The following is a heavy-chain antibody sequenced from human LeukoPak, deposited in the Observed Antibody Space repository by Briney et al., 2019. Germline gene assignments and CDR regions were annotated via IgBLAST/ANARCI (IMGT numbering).Heavy chain of an antibody. CDR3: ATGRPRQTIDY. J-gene: IGHJ4*02. CDR1: GGSFSGYY. Sequence: SETLSLTCAVYGGSFSGYYWSWVRQPPRKGLEWIGEINHSGSTNYNPSLKSRVTISVDTSKNQFSLKLTSVTAADTALYYCATGRPRQTIDYWGQGTLVTVSS. CDR2: INHSGST. D-gene: IGHD4-11*01. V-gene: IGHV4-34*01.